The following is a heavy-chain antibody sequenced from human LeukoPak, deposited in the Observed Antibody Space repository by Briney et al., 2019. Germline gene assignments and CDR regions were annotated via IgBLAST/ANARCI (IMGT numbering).Heavy chain of an antibody. Sequence: SETLSLTCTVSGYFISSGYYWGWLRAPPEKVLEWIGSIYHSGSTDSNPSLQSRLTISVDTSKNQFSLKLNTVTAADAAVYYCASPGNYDNSPIDYWGQGTLVTVSS. CDR1: GYFISSGYY. D-gene: IGHD3-16*01. CDR3: ASPGNYDNSPIDY. V-gene: IGHV4-38-2*02. J-gene: IGHJ4*02. CDR2: IYHSGST.